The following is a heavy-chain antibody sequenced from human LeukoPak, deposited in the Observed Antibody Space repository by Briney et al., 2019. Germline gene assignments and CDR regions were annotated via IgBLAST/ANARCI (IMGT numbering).Heavy chain of an antibody. Sequence: SVKVSCKASGGTFSSYATSWVRQAPGQGLEWMGRIIPILGIANYAQKFQGRVTITADKSTSTAYMELSSLRSEDTAVYFCAREHDGFYFDYWGQGTLVTVSS. CDR1: GGTFSSYA. J-gene: IGHJ4*02. V-gene: IGHV1-69*04. CDR2: IIPILGIA. CDR3: AREHDGFYFDY.